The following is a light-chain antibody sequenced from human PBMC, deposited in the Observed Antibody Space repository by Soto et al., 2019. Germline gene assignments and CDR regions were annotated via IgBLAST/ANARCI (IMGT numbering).Light chain of an antibody. J-gene: IGLJ3*02. CDR3: SSYTSISTVV. CDR2: EVR. Sequence: QSALTQPASVSGSPGQSITISCTGTSSDVGTYNLVSWHQHHPGKAPKLMIYEVRNRPSGVSNRFSGSKSGNTASLTISGLQAEDEADYYCSSYTSISTVVFGGGTKVTVL. V-gene: IGLV2-14*02. CDR1: SSDVGTYNL.